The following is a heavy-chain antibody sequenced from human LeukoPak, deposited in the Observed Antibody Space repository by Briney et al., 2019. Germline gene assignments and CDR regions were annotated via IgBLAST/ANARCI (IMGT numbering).Heavy chain of an antibody. J-gene: IGHJ4*02. Sequence: PGGSLRLSCAASGFTFSGYAMHWVRQAPGKGLGWVAVISYDGSNEYYADSVKGRFTISRDNSKNTLHLQMNSLRAEDTAVYYCAKDDRGNEAPFDYWGQGTLVTVSS. CDR1: GFTFSGYA. CDR2: ISYDGSNE. CDR3: AKDDRGNEAPFDY. V-gene: IGHV3-30-3*01.